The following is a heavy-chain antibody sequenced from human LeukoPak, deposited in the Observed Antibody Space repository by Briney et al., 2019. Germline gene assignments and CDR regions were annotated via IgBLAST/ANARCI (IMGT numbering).Heavy chain of an antibody. J-gene: IGHJ3*02. D-gene: IGHD1-26*01. V-gene: IGHV3-9*01. CDR1: GFKFDDYA. CDR2: INWNSGSI. Sequence: GRSLRLSCAVSGFKFDDYAMHWVRQAPGRGLEWVSSINWNSGSIGYGDSVKGRFTNSRDNAKNSLYLQMNSLRVEDTAVYYCAMHSYSADPGAFDIWGQGTMVAVSS. CDR3: AMHSYSADPGAFDI.